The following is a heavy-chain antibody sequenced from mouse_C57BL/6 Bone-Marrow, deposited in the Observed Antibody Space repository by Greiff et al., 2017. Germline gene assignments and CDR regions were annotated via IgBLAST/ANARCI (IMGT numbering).Heavy chain of an antibody. Sequence: EVKLMESGGGLVQPKGSLKLSCAASGFSFNTYAMNWVRQAPGKGLEWVARIRSKSNNYATYYADSVKDRFTISRDDSESMLYLQMNNLKTEDTAMYYCVREDYYDSFAYWGQGTLVTVSA. J-gene: IGHJ3*01. CDR1: GFSFNTYA. V-gene: IGHV10-1*01. CDR3: VREDYYDSFAY. CDR2: IRSKSNNYAT. D-gene: IGHD2-4*01.